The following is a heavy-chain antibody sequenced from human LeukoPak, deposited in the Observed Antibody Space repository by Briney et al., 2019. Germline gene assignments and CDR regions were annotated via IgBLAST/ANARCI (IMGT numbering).Heavy chain of an antibody. Sequence: ASVKVSCKASGYTFTNYDINWVRQATGQGLEWMGWMSPNSGNTDYAQKFQGRITMTRNTSINTAYMELSSLRSEDTAVYYCARRSGDLDPWGQGTLVTVSS. CDR2: MSPNSGNT. D-gene: IGHD2-21*02. V-gene: IGHV1-8*01. J-gene: IGHJ5*02. CDR3: ARRSGDLDP. CDR1: GYTFTNYD.